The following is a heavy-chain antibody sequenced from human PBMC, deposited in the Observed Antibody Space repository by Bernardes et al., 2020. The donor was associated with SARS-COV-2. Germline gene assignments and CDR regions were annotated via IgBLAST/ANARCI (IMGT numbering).Heavy chain of an antibody. D-gene: IGHD3-3*01. J-gene: IGHJ6*02. V-gene: IGHV4-31*03. CDR1: GGSISSGGYY. CDR2: ICYSGST. CDR3: ARDRGQLDLTEEDV. Sequence: SETLSLTCTVSGGSISSGGYYWSWIRQHPGKGLEWIEYICYSGSTYYNPSLKSRVPISVDTSKKQLSLRLSSVTAADTAVYSCARDRGQLDLTEEDVWGQGTTVTVSS.